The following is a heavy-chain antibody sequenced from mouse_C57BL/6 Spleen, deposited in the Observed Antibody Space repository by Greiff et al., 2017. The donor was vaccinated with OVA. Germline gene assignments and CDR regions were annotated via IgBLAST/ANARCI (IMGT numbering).Heavy chain of an antibody. CDR3: AREGILGRGFAY. Sequence: VQLQQSGAELVKPGASVKMSCKASGYTFTSYWITWVKQRPGQGLEWIGDIYPGSGSTNYNEKFKSKATLTVDTSSSTAYMQLSSLTSEDSAVYYCAREGILGRGFAYWGQGTLVTVSA. CDR1: GYTFTSYW. CDR2: IYPGSGST. D-gene: IGHD4-1*01. V-gene: IGHV1-55*01. J-gene: IGHJ3*01.